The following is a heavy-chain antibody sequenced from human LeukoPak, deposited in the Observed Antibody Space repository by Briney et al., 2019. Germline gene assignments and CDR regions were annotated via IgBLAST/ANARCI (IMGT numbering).Heavy chain of an antibody. CDR2: INTNTGNP. V-gene: IGHV7-4-1*02. J-gene: IGHJ3*02. CDR3: AREMLGMRELLRVDI. CDR1: GYTFSSYT. D-gene: IGHD1-26*01. Sequence: ASVKVSCKASGYTFSSYTMNWVRQAPGQGLEWMGWINTNTGNPTYAQDYTGRFVFSLDTSVSTAYLQISSLKAEDTAVYYCAREMLGMRELLRVDIWGQGTMVTVSS.